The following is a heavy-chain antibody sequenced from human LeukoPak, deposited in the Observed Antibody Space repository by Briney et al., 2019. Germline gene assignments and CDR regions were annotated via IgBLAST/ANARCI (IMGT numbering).Heavy chain of an antibody. J-gene: IGHJ4*02. CDR2: ISYDGSNK. D-gene: IGHD6-19*01. Sequence: GGSLRLSCAASGFTFSSYAMHWVRQAPGKGLEWVAVISYDGSNKYYADSVKGRFTISRDNSKNTLYLQMNSLRAEDTAVYYCAREAGGDSSGWYPQRPPNHFDYWGQGTLVTVSS. CDR3: AREAGGDSSGWYPQRPPNHFDY. V-gene: IGHV3-30*04. CDR1: GFTFSSYA.